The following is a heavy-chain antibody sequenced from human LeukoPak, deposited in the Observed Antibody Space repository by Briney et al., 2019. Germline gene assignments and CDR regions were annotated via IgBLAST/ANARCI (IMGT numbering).Heavy chain of an antibody. CDR2: IYPADSDI. Sequence: GESLQISCQGSGYSINNYWIGWVRQMPGKGLEWMGVIYPADSDIRYSPSFQGQVTISADKSISTAYLQWSSLKASDTAIYYCARQEYCSGGSCYTWFDPWGQGTLVIVSS. D-gene: IGHD2-15*01. J-gene: IGHJ5*02. V-gene: IGHV5-51*01. CDR3: ARQEYCSGGSCYTWFDP. CDR1: GYSINNYW.